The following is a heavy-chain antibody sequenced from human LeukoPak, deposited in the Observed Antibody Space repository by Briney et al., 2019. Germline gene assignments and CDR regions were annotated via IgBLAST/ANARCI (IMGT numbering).Heavy chain of an antibody. CDR3: ARGLRVLWFGELYGWFDP. D-gene: IGHD3-10*01. V-gene: IGHV4-39*07. J-gene: IGHJ5*02. Sequence: SETLSLTCTVSGGSISSSSYYWGWIRQPPGKGLEWIGSIYYSGSTYYNPSLKSRVTISVDTSKNQFSLKLTSVTAADTAVYYCARGLRVLWFGELYGWFDPWGQGTLVTVSS. CDR2: IYYSGST. CDR1: GGSISSSSYY.